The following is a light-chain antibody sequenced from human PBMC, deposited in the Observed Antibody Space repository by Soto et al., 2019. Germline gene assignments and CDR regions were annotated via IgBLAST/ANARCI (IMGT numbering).Light chain of an antibody. Sequence: QSVLTQPPSVSGAPGQRVTISCTGGSSNIGAGYDVHWYQLLPGTAPKLLIYGNSNRPSGVPDRFSGSKSGTSASLAITGLQAEDEADYYCQSYDSSLSVVFGGGTKLTVL. CDR1: SSNIGAGYD. CDR3: QSYDSSLSVV. J-gene: IGLJ2*01. V-gene: IGLV1-40*01. CDR2: GNS.